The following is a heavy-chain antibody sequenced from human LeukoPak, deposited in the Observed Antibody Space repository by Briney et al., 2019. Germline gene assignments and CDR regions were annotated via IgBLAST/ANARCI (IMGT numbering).Heavy chain of an antibody. Sequence: PSETLSLTCTVSGGSISSGGYYWSWIRQHPGKGLEWIGYIYYSGSTYYNPSLKSRVTISVDTSKNQFSLKLSSVTAADTAVYYCAGRRLGGFMGFDPWGQGTLVTVSS. CDR2: IYYSGST. V-gene: IGHV4-31*03. CDR1: GGSISSGGYY. J-gene: IGHJ5*02. CDR3: AGRRLGGFMGFDP. D-gene: IGHD6-6*01.